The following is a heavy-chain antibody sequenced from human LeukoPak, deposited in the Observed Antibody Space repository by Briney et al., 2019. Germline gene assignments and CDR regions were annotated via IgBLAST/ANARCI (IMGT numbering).Heavy chain of an antibody. CDR2: ITRSASPM. J-gene: IGHJ1*01. Sequence: KPGGSLRLSCVTSGFTFNLYTMNWVRQDPGKGLEWVSSITRSASPMYYAGSVKGRFTISRDNARNSLYLQMNSLRDEDTAVYYCARSYYDNSGYYRHWGQGTLVSVSS. D-gene: IGHD3-22*01. V-gene: IGHV3-21*01. CDR3: ARSYYDNSGYYRH. CDR1: GFTFNLYT.